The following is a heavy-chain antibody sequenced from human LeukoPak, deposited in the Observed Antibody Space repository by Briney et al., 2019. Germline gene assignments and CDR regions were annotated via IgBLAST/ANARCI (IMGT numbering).Heavy chain of an antibody. CDR3: ARQTAMGRSGDY. Sequence: GESLKISCKASGYSFTSYWIGWVRQMPGKGLEWMGIIDPSDSETRYTPSFQGQVTISVDESLTTADLQWNSLKASDTAMYYCARQTAMGRSGDYWGQGTLVTVSS. CDR1: GYSFTSYW. D-gene: IGHD5-18*01. J-gene: IGHJ4*02. CDR2: IDPSDSET. V-gene: IGHV5-51*01.